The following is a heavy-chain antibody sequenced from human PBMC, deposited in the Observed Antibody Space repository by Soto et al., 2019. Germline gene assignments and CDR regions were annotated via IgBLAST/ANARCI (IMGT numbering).Heavy chain of an antibody. Sequence: ASVKVSCKASGYTFTSYAMHWVRQAPGQRFEWMGWINAGNGNTKYSQKFQGRVTITRDTSASTAYMELSSLRSEDTAVYYCARDSLGSGSYPFYWFDPWGQGTLVTVSS. CDR3: ARDSLGSGSYPFYWFDP. V-gene: IGHV1-3*01. D-gene: IGHD3-10*01. CDR1: GYTFTSYA. CDR2: INAGNGNT. J-gene: IGHJ5*02.